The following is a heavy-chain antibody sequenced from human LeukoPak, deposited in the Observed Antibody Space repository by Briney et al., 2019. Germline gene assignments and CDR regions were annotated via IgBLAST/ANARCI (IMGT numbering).Heavy chain of an antibody. J-gene: IGHJ6*03. CDR2: MNPNSDNT. CDR1: GYTFTSYD. V-gene: IGHV1-8*03. CDR3: ARVLSGWHENYYYYYYMDV. D-gene: IGHD6-19*01. Sequence: ASVKVSCKASGYTFTSYDINWVRQATGQGLEWMGWMNPNSDNTGYAQKFQGRVTITRNTSISTAYMELSSLRSEDTAVYYCARVLSGWHENYYYYYYMDVWGKGTTVTVSS.